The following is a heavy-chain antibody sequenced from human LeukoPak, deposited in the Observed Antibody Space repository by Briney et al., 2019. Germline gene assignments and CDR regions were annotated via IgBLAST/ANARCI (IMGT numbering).Heavy chain of an antibody. D-gene: IGHD3-22*01. CDR2: INPSGGST. V-gene: IGHV1-46*01. CDR1: GYTFTSYY. CDR3: ARDFDYYDSSGGTFDI. Sequence: GASVKVSCKASGYTFTSYYMHWVRQAPGQGLEWMGIINPSGGSTSYAQKFQGRVTMTRDTSTSTVYMELSRLRSEDTAVYYCARDFDYYDSSGGTFDIWGQGTMVTVSS. J-gene: IGHJ3*02.